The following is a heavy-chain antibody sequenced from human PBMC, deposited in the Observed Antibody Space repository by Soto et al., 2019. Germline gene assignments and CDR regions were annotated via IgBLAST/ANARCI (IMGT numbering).Heavy chain of an antibody. CDR1: GGTFSNYA. D-gene: IGHD1-1*01. J-gene: IGHJ5*02. CDR3: ARDHNWNDVGNWFDP. Sequence: QVQLVQSGAEVKKPESSVKVSCKASGGTFSNYAFGWVRQAPGQGLEWMGGIIPMFATTSYAQKFQGRVTITADESTSTVYMELSSLRSEDTAVYYCARDHNWNDVGNWFDPWGQETPVTVSS. CDR2: IIPMFATT. V-gene: IGHV1-69*01.